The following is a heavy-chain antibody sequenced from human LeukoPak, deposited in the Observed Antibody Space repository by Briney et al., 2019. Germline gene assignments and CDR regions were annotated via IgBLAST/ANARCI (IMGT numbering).Heavy chain of an antibody. J-gene: IGHJ6*02. CDR1: GYTFTSYD. D-gene: IGHD6-19*01. V-gene: IGHV1-8*01. CDR3: ARVFSPGQWLVPRVYYYYGMDV. CDR2: MNPNSGNT. Sequence: ASVKVSCKASGYTFTSYDINWVRQATGQGLEWMGWMNPNSGNTGYAQKFQGRVTMTRNTSISTAYMELSSLRSEDTAVYYCARVFSPGQWLVPRVYYYYGMDVWGQGTTVTVS.